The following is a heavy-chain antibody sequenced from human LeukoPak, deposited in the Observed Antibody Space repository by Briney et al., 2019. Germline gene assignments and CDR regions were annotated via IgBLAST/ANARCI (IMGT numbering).Heavy chain of an antibody. D-gene: IGHD4-23*01. CDR2: IYSGGST. Sequence: AGGSLRLSCAASGLTVSSNYMSWVRQAPGKGLEWVSVIYSGGSTYYADSVKGRFTISRDNSKNTLYLQMNSLRAEDTAVYYCARVNGGNRYFDYWGQGTLVTVSS. V-gene: IGHV3-53*01. J-gene: IGHJ4*02. CDR1: GLTVSSNY. CDR3: ARVNGGNRYFDY.